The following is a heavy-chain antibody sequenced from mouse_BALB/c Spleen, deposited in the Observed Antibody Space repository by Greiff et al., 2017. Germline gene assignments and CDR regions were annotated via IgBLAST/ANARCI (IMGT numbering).Heavy chain of an antibody. CDR2: IYPYNGGT. D-gene: IGHD1-1*01. CDR1: GYTFTDYN. CDR3: ARNYYGSSYNGAMDY. J-gene: IGHJ4*01. Sequence: EVKVVESGPELVKPGASVKISCKASGYTFTDYNMHWVKQSHGKSLEWIGYIYPYNGGTGYNQKFKSKATLTVDNTSSTAYMELRSLTSEDSAVYYCARNYYGSSYNGAMDYWGQGTSVTVSS. V-gene: IGHV1S29*02.